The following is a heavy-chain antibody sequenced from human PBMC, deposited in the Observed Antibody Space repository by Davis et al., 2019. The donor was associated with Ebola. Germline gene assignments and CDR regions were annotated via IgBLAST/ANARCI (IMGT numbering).Heavy chain of an antibody. CDR2: INSDGSST. Sequence: GESLKISCAASGFTFSSYWMHWVRQAPGKGLVWVSRINSDGSSTSYADSVKGRFTISRDNSKNTLYLQMNSLRAEDTAVYYCARVGGNSAFDIWGQGTMVTVSS. V-gene: IGHV3-74*01. D-gene: IGHD4-23*01. CDR1: GFTFSSYW. J-gene: IGHJ3*02. CDR3: ARVGGNSAFDI.